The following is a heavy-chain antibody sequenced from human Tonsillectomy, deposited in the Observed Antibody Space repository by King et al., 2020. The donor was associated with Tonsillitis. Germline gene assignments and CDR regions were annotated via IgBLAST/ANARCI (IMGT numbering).Heavy chain of an antibody. CDR2: IHGDGCST. J-gene: IGHJ4*02. Sequence: VQLVESGGGLVQPGGSLRLSCAASGFTFSGYWMHWVRQTPGKGLVWVSRIHGDGCSTSYADSVKGRCTISRDNAKNTLYLQMNGLRPGDTAVYYCARTDYFDDWGQGTLVTVSS. CDR3: ARTDYFDD. V-gene: IGHV3-74*01. CDR1: GFTFSGYW.